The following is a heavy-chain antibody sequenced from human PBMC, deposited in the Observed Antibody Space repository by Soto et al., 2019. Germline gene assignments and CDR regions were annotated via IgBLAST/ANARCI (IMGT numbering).Heavy chain of an antibody. CDR3: ARELVAVSINWFYT. CDR2: IYYSGST. D-gene: IGHD2-15*01. J-gene: IGHJ5*02. Sequence: SETLSLTCTVSGGSISSYYWSWSRQPPGKGLEWIGYIYYSGSTNYNPSLKSRVTISVDTSKNQFSLKLSSVTAADTAVYYCARELVAVSINWFYTWGQGTPVTVSS. V-gene: IGHV4-59*01. CDR1: GGSISSYY.